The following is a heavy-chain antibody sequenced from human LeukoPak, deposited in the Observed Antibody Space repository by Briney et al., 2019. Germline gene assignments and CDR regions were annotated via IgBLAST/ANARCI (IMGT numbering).Heavy chain of an antibody. J-gene: IGHJ4*02. CDR2: IKSKTDGGTT. Sequence: GGSLRLSCAASGFTFSNAWMSWVRQAPGKGLEWVGRIKSKTDGGTTGYAAPVKGRFTISRDDSKNTLYLQMNSLKTEDTAVYYCTTDLKGCSGGSCYSRGHFDYWGQGTLVTVSS. CDR1: GFTFSNAW. D-gene: IGHD2-15*01. CDR3: TTDLKGCSGGSCYSRGHFDY. V-gene: IGHV3-15*01.